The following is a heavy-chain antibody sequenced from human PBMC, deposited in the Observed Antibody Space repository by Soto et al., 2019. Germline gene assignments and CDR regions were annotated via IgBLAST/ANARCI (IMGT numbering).Heavy chain of an antibody. Sequence: ASVKVSCKVSGYTLTELSMHWVRQAPGKGLEWMGGFDPEDGETIYAQKFQGRVTMTEDTSTDTAYMELSSLRSEDTAVYYCATHLLLWFCFPIVDYWGQGTLVPVSS. V-gene: IGHV1-24*01. CDR2: FDPEDGET. CDR1: GYTLTELS. J-gene: IGHJ4*02. D-gene: IGHD3-10*01. CDR3: ATHLLLWFCFPIVDY.